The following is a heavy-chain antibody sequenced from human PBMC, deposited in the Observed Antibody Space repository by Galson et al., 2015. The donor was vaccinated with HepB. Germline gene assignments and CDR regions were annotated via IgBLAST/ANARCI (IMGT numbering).Heavy chain of an antibody. V-gene: IGHV1-18*01. J-gene: IGHJ4*02. CDR1: GYTFTSYG. Sequence: SVKVSCKASGYTFTSYGISWVRQAPGQGLEWMGWISAYNGNTNYAQKLQGRVTMTTDTSTSTAYMELRSLRSDDTAVYYCARDRRAYGSGSYYNAYWGQGTLVTVSS. CDR2: ISAYNGNT. D-gene: IGHD3-10*01. CDR3: ARDRRAYGSGSYYNAY.